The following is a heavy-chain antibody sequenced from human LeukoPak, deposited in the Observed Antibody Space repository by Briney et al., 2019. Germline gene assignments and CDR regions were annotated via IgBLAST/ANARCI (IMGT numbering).Heavy chain of an antibody. CDR3: AKGGLVVPAAYRGGLDY. V-gene: IGHV3-23*01. Sequence: PGGSLRLSCAASGFTFSSYAMRWVRQAPGKGLEWVSAISGSGGSTYYADSVKGRFTISRDNSKNTLYLQMNSLRAEDTAVYYCAKGGLVVPAAYRGGLDYWGQGTLVTVSS. CDR1: GFTFSSYA. CDR2: ISGSGGST. D-gene: IGHD2-2*01. J-gene: IGHJ4*02.